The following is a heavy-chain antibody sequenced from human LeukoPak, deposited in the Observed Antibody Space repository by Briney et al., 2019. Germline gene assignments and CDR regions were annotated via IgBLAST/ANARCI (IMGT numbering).Heavy chain of an antibody. CDR2: IYYSGST. CDR3: ARGVATVPVDS. Sequence: PSETLSLTCTVSGGSISSSSYYWGWIRQPPGKGLEWIGSIYYSGSTYYNPSLKSRVTISVDTSKNQFSLKLSSVTAADTAVYYCARGVATVPVDSWGQGTLVTVSS. V-gene: IGHV4-39*07. CDR1: GGSISSSSYY. D-gene: IGHD5-12*01. J-gene: IGHJ4*02.